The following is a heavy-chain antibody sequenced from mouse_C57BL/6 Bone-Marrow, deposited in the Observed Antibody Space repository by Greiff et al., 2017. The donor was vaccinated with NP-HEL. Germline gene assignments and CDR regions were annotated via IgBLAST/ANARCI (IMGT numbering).Heavy chain of an antibody. CDR1: GYTFTSYG. Sequence: QVQLKESGAELARPGASVKLSCKASGYTFTSYGISWVKQRTGQGLEWIGEIYPRSGNTYYNEKFKGKATLTADKSSSTAYMELRSLTSEDSAVYFCATEGWLLRDYFDYWGQGTTLTGSS. CDR3: ATEGWLLRDYFDY. CDR2: IYPRSGNT. J-gene: IGHJ2*01. V-gene: IGHV1-81*01. D-gene: IGHD2-3*01.